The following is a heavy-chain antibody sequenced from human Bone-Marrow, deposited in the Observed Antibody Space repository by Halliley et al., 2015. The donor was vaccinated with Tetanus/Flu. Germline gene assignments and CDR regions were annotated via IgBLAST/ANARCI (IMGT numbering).Heavy chain of an antibody. J-gene: IGHJ4*02. V-gene: IGHV4-59*08. CDR2: IYYSGST. D-gene: IGHD3-16*02. CDR1: GGSISSYY. Sequence: TLSLTCTVSGGSISSYYWSWIRQPPGKGLEWIGYIYYSGSTNYNPSLKSRVTISVDTSKNQFSLRLSSVTAADTAVYYCARHYRHWLFDYWGQGTLVTVSS. CDR3: ARHYRHWLFDY.